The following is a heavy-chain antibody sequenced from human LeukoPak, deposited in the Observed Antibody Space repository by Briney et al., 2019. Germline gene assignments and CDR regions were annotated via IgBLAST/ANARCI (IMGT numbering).Heavy chain of an antibody. D-gene: IGHD3-10*01. Sequence: RASVKVSCKASGGTFSSYAISWVRQAPGQGLEWMGRIIPILGIANYAQKFQGRVTITADKSTSTAYMELSSLRSEDTAVYYCTTDLTWFGELLSPTYYCYGMDVWGQGTTVTVSS. CDR3: TTDLTWFGELLSPTYYCYGMDV. CDR2: IIPILGIA. CDR1: GGTFSSYA. V-gene: IGHV1-69*04. J-gene: IGHJ6*02.